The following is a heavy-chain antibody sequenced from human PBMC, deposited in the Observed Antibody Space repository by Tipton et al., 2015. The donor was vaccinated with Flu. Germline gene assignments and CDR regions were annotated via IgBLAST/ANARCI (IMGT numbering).Heavy chain of an antibody. V-gene: IGHV4-59*12. CDR1: GGSISGYY. D-gene: IGHD3-10*01. CDR3: ARFSVRGESDY. J-gene: IGHJ4*02. Sequence: TLSLTCTVSGGSISGYYWTWIRQPPGKGLEWIGYIYSSGSTNYNPSLKSRVTMSVDTSKNQFSLKMSSVTAADTAVYYCARFSVRGESDYWGQGTLVTVSS. CDR2: IYSSGST.